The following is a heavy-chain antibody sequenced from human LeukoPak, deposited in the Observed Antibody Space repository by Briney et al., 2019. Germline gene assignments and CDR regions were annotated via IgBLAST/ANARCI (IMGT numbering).Heavy chain of an antibody. D-gene: IGHD5-12*01. CDR1: GFTFSDSY. Sequence: GGSLRLSCAASGFTFSDSYMSCIRQAPGKGLEWVSYSTSSYTNYAESVKGRFTISRDNAKNSLYLQMNSLRAEDTAVYYCAREIYYFDSWGRGTLVTVSS. V-gene: IGHV3-11*05. J-gene: IGHJ4*02. CDR3: AREIYYFDS. CDR2: STSSYT.